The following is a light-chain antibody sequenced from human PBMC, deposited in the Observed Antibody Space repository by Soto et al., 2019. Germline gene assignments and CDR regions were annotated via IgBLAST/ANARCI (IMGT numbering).Light chain of an antibody. CDR1: QSVSSN. Sequence: IVMTQSASTLSVSPGERATLSCRASQSVSSNVAWYQQKPGQAPRLLIYGASTRATGIPDRFSGSGSGTEFTITISSLQSEDVATYYCHTFGQGTKVDI. CDR2: GAS. V-gene: IGKV3-15*01. CDR3: HT. J-gene: IGKJ1*01.